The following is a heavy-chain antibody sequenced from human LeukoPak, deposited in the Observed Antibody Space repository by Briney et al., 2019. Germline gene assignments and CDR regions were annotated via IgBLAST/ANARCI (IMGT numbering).Heavy chain of an antibody. J-gene: IGHJ6*04. CDR3: ARDGYNYAMDV. CDR2: KNHDGTEK. Sequence: GGPLTLSCTASGFPSRALGMTGLRHAPGEGVEGVANKNHDGTEKNSIDSVKGRFTISRDNTKNSLYLQMNSLGAEDAAVYFCARDGYNYAMDVWGKGTTVTVSS. V-gene: IGHV3-7*03. CDR1: GFPSRALG. D-gene: IGHD2-2*02.